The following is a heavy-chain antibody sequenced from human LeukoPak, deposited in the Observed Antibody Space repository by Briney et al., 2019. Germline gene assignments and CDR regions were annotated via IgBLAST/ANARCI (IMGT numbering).Heavy chain of an antibody. CDR2: ISGSGGST. CDR1: GFTFSNAW. D-gene: IGHD1-14*01. CDR3: ANRPRNLDY. J-gene: IGHJ4*02. Sequence: PGGSLRLSCAASGFTFSNAWMSWVRRAPGKGLEWVSAISGSGGSTYYADSVKGRFTISRDNSKNTLYLQMNSLRAEDTAVYYCANRPRNLDYWGQGSLVTVYS. V-gene: IGHV3-23*01.